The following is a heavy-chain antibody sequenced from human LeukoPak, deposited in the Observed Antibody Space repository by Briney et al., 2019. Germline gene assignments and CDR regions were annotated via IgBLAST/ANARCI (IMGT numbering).Heavy chain of an antibody. J-gene: IGHJ5*02. Sequence: GGSLRLSCAASGFTFSTNSMNWVRQAPGKGLEWVSYISSTGGTIYYADSMKGRSTISRDNSKNTLYLQMNSLRAEDTAVYYCAKDVPAALNWFDPWGQGTLVTVSS. CDR3: AKDVPAALNWFDP. CDR1: GFTFSTNS. V-gene: IGHV3-48*01. D-gene: IGHD2-2*01. CDR2: ISSTGGTI.